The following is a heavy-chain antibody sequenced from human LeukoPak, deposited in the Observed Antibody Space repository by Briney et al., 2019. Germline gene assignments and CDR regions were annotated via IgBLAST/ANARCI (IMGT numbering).Heavy chain of an antibody. Sequence: SETLSLTCTVSGGSISSGSYYWSWIRQPAGEGLEWIGRIYSSGRTHYSPSLKSRVAISVDTSKNQFSLKLSSVTAADTAVYYCARDHRYCSSTSCRGYYFDYWGQGTLVTVSS. V-gene: IGHV4-61*02. CDR2: IYSSGRT. D-gene: IGHD2-2*01. CDR3: ARDHRYCSSTSCRGYYFDY. J-gene: IGHJ4*02. CDR1: GGSISSGSYY.